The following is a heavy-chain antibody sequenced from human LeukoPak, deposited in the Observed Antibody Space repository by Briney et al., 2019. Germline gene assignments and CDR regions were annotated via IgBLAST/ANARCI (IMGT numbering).Heavy chain of an antibody. Sequence: GGSPRLSCAASGFTFSSYSMNWVRQAPGKGLEWVSSISSSSSYIYYADSVKGRFTISRDNAKNSLYLQMNSLRAEDTAVYYCARALRRDGYPFDCWGQGTLVTVSS. CDR3: ARALRRDGYPFDC. D-gene: IGHD5-24*01. J-gene: IGHJ4*02. V-gene: IGHV3-21*01. CDR2: ISSSSSYI. CDR1: GFTFSSYS.